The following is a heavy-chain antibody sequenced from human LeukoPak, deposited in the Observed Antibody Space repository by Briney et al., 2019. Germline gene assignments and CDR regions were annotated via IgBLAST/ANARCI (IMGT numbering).Heavy chain of an antibody. J-gene: IGHJ2*01. Sequence: GGSLRLSCAASGFTFSSYAMSWVRQAPGKGLEWVSSISATGGSTYYADSVKGRSTISRDNSKNTLYLQMNSLRVEDTAVYYCAKGSSTYSIPSYWYFDLWGRGTLVTVSS. CDR1: GFTFSSYA. CDR3: AKGSSTYSIPSYWYFDL. V-gene: IGHV3-23*01. D-gene: IGHD6-13*01. CDR2: ISATGGST.